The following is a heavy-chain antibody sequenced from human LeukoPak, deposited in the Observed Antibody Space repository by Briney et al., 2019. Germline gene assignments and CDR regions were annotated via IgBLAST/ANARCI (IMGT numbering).Heavy chain of an antibody. CDR2: IIPILGIA. J-gene: IGHJ4*02. CDR3: ARDHCGGDCYYDY. Sequence: SVKVSCKASGGTFSSYAISWVRQAPGQGLEWMGRIIPILGIANYAQKFQGRVTITADKSTSTAYMELSSLRSEDTAVYYCARDHCGGDCYYDYWGQGTLVTVPS. D-gene: IGHD2-21*02. V-gene: IGHV1-69*04. CDR1: GGTFSSYA.